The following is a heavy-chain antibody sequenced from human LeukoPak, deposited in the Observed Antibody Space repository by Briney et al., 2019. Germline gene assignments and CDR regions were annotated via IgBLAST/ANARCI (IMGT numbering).Heavy chain of an antibody. CDR3: ATDRHYYDSSGPGGS. Sequence: ASVKVSCKASGYTFTGYYMHWVRQAPGQGLEWMGWINPNSGGTNYAQKFQGRVTMTRDTSISTAYMELSRLRSDDTAVYYCATDRHYYDSSGPGGSWGQGTLVTVSS. D-gene: IGHD3-22*01. J-gene: IGHJ5*02. V-gene: IGHV1-2*02. CDR1: GYTFTGYY. CDR2: INPNSGGT.